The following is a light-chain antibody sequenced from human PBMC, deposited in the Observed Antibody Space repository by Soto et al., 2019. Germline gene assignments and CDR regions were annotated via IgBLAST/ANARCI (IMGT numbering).Light chain of an antibody. J-gene: IGKJ2*01. V-gene: IGKV1-39*01. CDR2: GAS. Sequence: DIQMTQSPSSLSASVGDRVTITCRASQTISISLNWYQQKAGKAPRLLIYGASSLQSGVPSRFSGSGSGTDFTLAINTLHPEDFANYYCQQSYSTPYTFGQGTKLEI. CDR1: QTISIS. CDR3: QQSYSTPYT.